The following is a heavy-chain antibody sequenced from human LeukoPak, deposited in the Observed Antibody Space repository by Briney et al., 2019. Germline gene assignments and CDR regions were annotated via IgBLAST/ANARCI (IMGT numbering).Heavy chain of an antibody. Sequence: KPSETLSLTCTVSGGSISSYYWSWIRQPPGKGLEWIGYIYYSGSTNYNPSLKSRVTISVDTSKNQFSLKLSSVTAADTAVYYCARDLRYYYDSSGYFAAFDIWGQGTMVTVSS. CDR2: IYYSGST. D-gene: IGHD3-22*01. V-gene: IGHV4-59*01. CDR3: ARDLRYYYDSSGYFAAFDI. CDR1: GGSISSYY. J-gene: IGHJ3*02.